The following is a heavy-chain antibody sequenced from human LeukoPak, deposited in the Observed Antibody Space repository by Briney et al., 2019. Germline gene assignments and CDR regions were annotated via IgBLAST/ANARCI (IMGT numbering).Heavy chain of an antibody. CDR3: ARAFPPYYGGNSLGAFDI. CDR1: GGSISSGSYY. CDR2: IYYSGST. Sequence: SQTLSLTCTVSGGSISSGSYYWSWIRQPPGKGLEWIGYIYYSGSTNYNPSLKSRVTISVDTSKNQFSLKLSSVTAADTAVYYCARAFPPYYGGNSLGAFDIWGQGTMVTVSS. J-gene: IGHJ3*02. D-gene: IGHD4-23*01. V-gene: IGHV4-61*01.